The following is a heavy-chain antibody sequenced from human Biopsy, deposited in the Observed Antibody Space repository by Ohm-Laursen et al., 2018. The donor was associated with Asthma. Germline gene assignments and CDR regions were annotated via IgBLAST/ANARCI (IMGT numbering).Heavy chain of an antibody. CDR2: MSYDGSIK. CDR3: ARGLDYSGRSGFDY. Sequence: SLRLSCTASGFMFRSFGMHWVRQAPGKGLEWVALMSYDGSIKDYAGSVKGRFTISRDNSMNTLYLHMNSLRVEDTAVYYCARGLDYSGRSGFDYWGQGTLVTVSS. J-gene: IGHJ4*02. D-gene: IGHD3-10*01. CDR1: GFMFRSFG. V-gene: IGHV3-30*03.